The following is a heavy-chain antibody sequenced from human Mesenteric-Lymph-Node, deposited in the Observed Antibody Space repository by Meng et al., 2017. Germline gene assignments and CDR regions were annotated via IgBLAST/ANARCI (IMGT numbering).Heavy chain of an antibody. D-gene: IGHD1-26*01. CDR3: ARVEVGITSGDY. CDR2: ISAYNGNT. J-gene: IGHJ4*01. CDR1: GYTFTNYG. Sequence: VEAGGEVSKPGASPNVAVKGSGYTFTNYGITWVRQAPGQGLEWMGWISAYNGNTNYAQTLQGRVTMTTDTSTSTAYMELRGLRSDDTAVYYCARVEVGITSGDYWGQEPWSPSPQ. V-gene: IGHV1-18*01.